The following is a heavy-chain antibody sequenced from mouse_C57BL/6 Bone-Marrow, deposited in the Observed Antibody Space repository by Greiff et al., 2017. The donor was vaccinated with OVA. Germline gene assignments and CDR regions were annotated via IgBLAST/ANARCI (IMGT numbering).Heavy chain of an antibody. V-gene: IGHV1-81*01. J-gene: IGHJ2*01. Sequence: LMESGAELARPGASVKLSCKASGYTFTSYGISWVKQRTGQGLEWIGEIYPRSGNTYYNEKFKGKATLTADKSSSTAYMELRSLTSEDSAVYFCARWEGNYRDYWGQGTTLTVSS. CDR3: ARWEGNYRDY. CDR2: IYPRSGNT. CDR1: GYTFTSYG. D-gene: IGHD2-1*01.